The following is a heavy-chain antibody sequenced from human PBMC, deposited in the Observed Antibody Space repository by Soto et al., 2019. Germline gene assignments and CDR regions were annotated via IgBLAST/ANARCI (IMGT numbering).Heavy chain of an antibody. CDR3: ARDDEGGSYCDLGY. V-gene: IGHV3-30-3*01. CDR1: GFTFSNYV. J-gene: IGHJ4*02. CDR2: ILHDGNNK. Sequence: QVQLVESGGGAVQPGRSLRLSCAASGFTFSNYVMHWVRQAPGKGLEWVAIILHDGNNKYYADSVKGRFTISRDNSXNTLYLQMNSLRTEDTAIYYCARDDEGGSYCDLGYWGQGTLVTVSS. D-gene: IGHD3-10*01.